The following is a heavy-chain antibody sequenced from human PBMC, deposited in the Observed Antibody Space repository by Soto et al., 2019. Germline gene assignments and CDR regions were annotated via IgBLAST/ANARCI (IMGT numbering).Heavy chain of an antibody. Sequence: AAVKVSCKASGYTFTDYFVHWVRQAPGQGPEWMGIINPDGRTTSYAHKFQGRVTLTSDTSTSTLYMELRSLRSEDTAVYYCVSLIGVDILRDYWGQGTRVTVSS. CDR2: INPDGRTT. CDR3: VSLIGVDILRDY. V-gene: IGHV1-46*01. CDR1: GYTFTDYF. J-gene: IGHJ4*02. D-gene: IGHD3-3*01.